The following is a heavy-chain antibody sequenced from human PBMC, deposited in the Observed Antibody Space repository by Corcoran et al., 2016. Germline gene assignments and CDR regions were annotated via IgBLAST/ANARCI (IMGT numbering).Heavy chain of an antibody. CDR3: ARGGYDILTGYFLDY. CDR1: GGSFSGYY. Sequence: QVQLQQWGAGLLKPSETLSLTCAVYGGSFSGYYWSWIRQPPGKGLEWIGEINHSGSTNYNPSLKSRVTISVDTSKNQFSLKLSSVTAADTAVYYCARGGYDILTGYFLDYWGQGTLVTVSS. CDR2: INHSGST. J-gene: IGHJ4*02. D-gene: IGHD3-9*01. V-gene: IGHV4-34*01.